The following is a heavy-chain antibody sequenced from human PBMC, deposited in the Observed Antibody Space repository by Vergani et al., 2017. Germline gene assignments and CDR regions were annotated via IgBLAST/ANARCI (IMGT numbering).Heavy chain of an antibody. V-gene: IGHV1-69*14. J-gene: IGHJ5*02. CDR2: IIPIFGTA. CDR1: GGTFSSYA. CDR3: ARDDRITIFGVVNGAWNWFDP. D-gene: IGHD3-3*01. Sequence: QVQLVQSGAEVKKPGSSVKVSCKASGGTFSSYAISWVRQAPGQGLEWMGGIIPIFGTANYAQKFQGRVPITADKSTSTAYMELGSLRSEDPAVYYCARDDRITIFGVVNGAWNWFDPWGQGTLVTVSS.